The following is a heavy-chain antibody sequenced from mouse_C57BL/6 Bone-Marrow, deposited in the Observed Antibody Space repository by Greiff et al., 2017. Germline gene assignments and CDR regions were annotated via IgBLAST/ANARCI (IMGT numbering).Heavy chain of an antibody. J-gene: IGHJ2*01. D-gene: IGHD4-1*01. V-gene: IGHV1-69*01. CDR3: ARSGNWDRNYFDY. CDR1: GYTFTSYW. Sequence: QVQLQQPGAELVMPGASVKLSCKASGYTFTSYWMHWVKQRPGQGLEWIGEIDPSDSYTNYNQKFKGKSTLTVDKSSNTAYMQLSSLTSEDSAFYYCARSGNWDRNYFDYWGQGTTLTVSS. CDR2: IDPSDSYT.